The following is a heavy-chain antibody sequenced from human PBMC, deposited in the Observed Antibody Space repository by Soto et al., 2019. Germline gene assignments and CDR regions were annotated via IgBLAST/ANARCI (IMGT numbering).Heavy chain of an antibody. CDR2: IYYSGST. V-gene: IGHV4-39*01. J-gene: IGHJ5*02. CDR1: GGSISSSSYY. Sequence: SETLSLTCTVSGGSISSSSYYWGWIRQPPGKGLEWIGSIYYSGSTYYNPSLKSRVTISVDTSKNQFSLKLSSVTAADTAVYYCASTVHGLVRLGLNWFDPWGQGTLVTVSS. CDR3: ASTVHGLVRLGLNWFDP. D-gene: IGHD5-12*01.